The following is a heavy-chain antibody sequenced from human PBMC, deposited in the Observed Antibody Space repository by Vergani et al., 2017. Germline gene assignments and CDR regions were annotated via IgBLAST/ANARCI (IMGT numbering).Heavy chain of an antibody. V-gene: IGHV1-69*06. CDR1: GYTFTGYY. Sequence: QVQLVQSGAEVKKPGASVKVSCKASGYTFTGYYMHWVRQAPGQGLEWMGGIIPIFGTANYAQKFQGRVTITADKSTSTAYMELSSLRSEDTAVYYCASSYCSSTSCYLFDYWGQGTLVTVSS. D-gene: IGHD2-2*01. CDR3: ASSYCSSTSCYLFDY. J-gene: IGHJ4*02. CDR2: IIPIFGTA.